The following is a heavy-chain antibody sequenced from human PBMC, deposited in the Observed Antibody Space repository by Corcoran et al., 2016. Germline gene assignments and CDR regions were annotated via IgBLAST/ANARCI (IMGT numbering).Heavy chain of an antibody. CDR1: GGSFSGEY. V-gene: IGHV4-34*01. CDR2: INHSGST. J-gene: IGHJ6*02. D-gene: IGHD2-2*02. Sequence: QVQVQQWGAGLLMQSETLSLSCAVDGGSFSGEYWSGIRQPPGKGLEWIGEINHSGSTNYNTSLKSRVTISVDTSKNQFSLKLSAVSAADTAVYYCARVGVVVPAAILALSGDYYYGMDVWGQGTTVTVSS. CDR3: ARVGVVVPAAILALSGDYYYGMDV.